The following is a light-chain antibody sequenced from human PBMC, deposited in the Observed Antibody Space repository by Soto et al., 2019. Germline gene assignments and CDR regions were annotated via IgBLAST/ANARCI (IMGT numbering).Light chain of an antibody. J-gene: IGLJ2*01. Sequence: QSALTQPASVSGSPGQSITISCTGTSSDVGNYNLVSWYQQYPGKAPKLMIYEGGKRPSGVSNRFSGSKSGNTASLTISGLQAEDEADYYFCTFEQRSTLIFGGGTKLTVL. CDR2: EGG. V-gene: IGLV2-23*01. CDR3: CTFEQRSTLI. CDR1: SSDVGNYNL.